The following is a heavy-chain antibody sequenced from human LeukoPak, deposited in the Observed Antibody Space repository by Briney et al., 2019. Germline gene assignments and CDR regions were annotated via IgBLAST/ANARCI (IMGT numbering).Heavy chain of an antibody. D-gene: IGHD3-10*01. CDR3: ARFITMVRGVIRKVDY. CDR1: GGSFSGYY. Sequence: SETLSLTCAVYGGSFSGYYWSWIRQPPGKGLEWIGSIYYSGSTYYNPSLKSRVTISVDTSKNQFSLKLSSVTAADTAVYYCARFITMVRGVIRKVDYWGQGTLVTVSS. J-gene: IGHJ4*02. CDR2: IYYSGST. V-gene: IGHV4-34*01.